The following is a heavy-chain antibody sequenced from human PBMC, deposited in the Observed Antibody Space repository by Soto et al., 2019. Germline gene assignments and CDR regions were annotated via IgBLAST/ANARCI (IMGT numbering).Heavy chain of an antibody. Sequence: GGSLSLSCAASGFTFDDYTMHWVRQAPGKGLEWVSLISWDGGSTYYADSVKGRFTISRDNSKNSLYLQMNSLRTEDTALYYCAKGYSSGWYQLRYWGQGTLVTVSS. CDR3: AKGYSSGWYQLRY. V-gene: IGHV3-43*01. J-gene: IGHJ4*02. CDR1: GFTFDDYT. CDR2: ISWDGGST. D-gene: IGHD6-19*01.